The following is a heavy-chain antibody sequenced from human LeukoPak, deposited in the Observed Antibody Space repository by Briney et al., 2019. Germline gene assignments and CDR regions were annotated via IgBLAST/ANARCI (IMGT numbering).Heavy chain of an antibody. CDR3: AKDASSYYFGMDV. J-gene: IGHJ6*02. V-gene: IGHV3-30*18. CDR2: MSYDGNDK. Sequence: GGSLRLSCAASGFPFDNYGMAWVRQAPGKGLEWVAVMSYDGNDKYYADSVKGRFTISRDNSRNTLYLQMNSLRAEDTAVYYCAKDASSYYFGMDVWGQGTTVTVSS. CDR1: GFPFDNYG. D-gene: IGHD2-15*01.